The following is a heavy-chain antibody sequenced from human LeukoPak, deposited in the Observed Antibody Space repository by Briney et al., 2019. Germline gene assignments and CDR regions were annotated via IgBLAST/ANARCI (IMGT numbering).Heavy chain of an antibody. CDR2: IYYSGST. V-gene: IGHV4-59*08. CDR3: ARQPYKLGAYYFDY. J-gene: IGHJ4*02. CDR1: GDSISGYY. D-gene: IGHD1-26*01. Sequence: SETLSLTCTVSGDSISGYYWSWIRQPPGEGLEWIGYIYYSGSTNYNPSLKSRVTISVDTSKNQFSLNLRSVTAADTAVYYCARQPYKLGAYYFDYWGQGTLVTVSS.